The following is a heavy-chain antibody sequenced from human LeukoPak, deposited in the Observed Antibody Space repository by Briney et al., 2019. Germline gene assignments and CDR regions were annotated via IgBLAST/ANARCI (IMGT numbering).Heavy chain of an antibody. CDR3: ARAPSEIGGYYPEYFRH. CDR2: IKSDGST. V-gene: IGHV3-74*01. Sequence: GGSLRLSCAASGFTFSSYWMHWVRQAPGKGMVWVSRIKSDGSTNYADSVKGRFTISRDNAKNTVSLQMNSLRAEDTGVYYCARAPSEIGGYYPEYFRHWGQGTLVTVSS. D-gene: IGHD3-22*01. J-gene: IGHJ1*01. CDR1: GFTFSSYW.